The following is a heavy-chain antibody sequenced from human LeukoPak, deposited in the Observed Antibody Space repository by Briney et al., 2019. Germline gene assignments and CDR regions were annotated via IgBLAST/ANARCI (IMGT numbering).Heavy chain of an antibody. Sequence: SWVRQPPGKGLEWIGYIYYSGSTYYNPSLKSRVTISVDTSKNQFSLKLSSVTAADTAVYYCARGIGDFDYWGQGTLVTVSS. CDR3: ARGIGDFDY. V-gene: IGHV4-30-4*08. CDR2: IYYSGST. D-gene: IGHD2-21*01. J-gene: IGHJ4*02.